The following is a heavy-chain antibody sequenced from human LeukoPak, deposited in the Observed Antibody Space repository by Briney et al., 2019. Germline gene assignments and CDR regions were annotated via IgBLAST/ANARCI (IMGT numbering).Heavy chain of an antibody. CDR2: IGSSAGDT. CDR3: AKYYYTSGSSGGRVFDY. CDR1: GFTFSSYA. D-gene: IGHD3-10*01. Sequence: GGSLRLSCAASGFTFSSYAMSWARQAPGKGLEWVSTIGSSAGDTHYADSVKGRFTISRDNSKNSLYLQMNSLRAEDTAVYYCAKYYYTSGSSGGRVFDYWGQGTLVTVSS. J-gene: IGHJ4*02. V-gene: IGHV3-23*01.